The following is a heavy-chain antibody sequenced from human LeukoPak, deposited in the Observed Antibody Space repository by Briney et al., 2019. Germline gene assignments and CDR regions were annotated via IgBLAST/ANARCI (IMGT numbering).Heavy chain of an antibody. D-gene: IGHD2-15*01. CDR2: IYPGDSDT. Sequence: GESLKISCKGSGYSFPTSWIAWVRQMPEKGLEWTGIIYPGDSDTRYSPSFQGQVTISADKSISTAYLQWSSLKASDTAMYYCARLAYCSGGSCYSSYTMDVWGQVTTVTVSS. J-gene: IGHJ6*02. V-gene: IGHV5-51*01. CDR1: GYSFPTSW. CDR3: ARLAYCSGGSCYSSYTMDV.